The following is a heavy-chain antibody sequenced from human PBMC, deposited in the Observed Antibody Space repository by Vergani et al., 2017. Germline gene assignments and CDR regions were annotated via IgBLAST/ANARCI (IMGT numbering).Heavy chain of an antibody. CDR3: ARLIAAADGNWFDP. D-gene: IGHD6-13*01. J-gene: IGHJ5*02. V-gene: IGHV3-7*03. CDR2: IKEDGSEK. Sequence: EVQLVESGGGLVQPGGSLRLPCAASGFTFSSYWMSWVRQAPGKGLEWVANIKEDGSEKYYVDSVKGRFTISRDNAKNSLYLQMNSLRAEDTAVYYCARLIAAADGNWFDPWGQGTLVTVSS. CDR1: GFTFSSYW.